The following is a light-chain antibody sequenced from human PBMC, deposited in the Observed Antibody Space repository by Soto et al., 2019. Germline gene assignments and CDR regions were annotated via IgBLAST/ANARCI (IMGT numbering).Light chain of an antibody. CDR3: QHDGYPQWT. CDR1: QSVSSNY. V-gene: IGKV3D-20*01. Sequence: EIVLTQSPATLSLSPGERATLSCGASQSVSSNYLAWYQQKPGLAPRLLIYDASNRATGIPDRFSGSGSGTEFALNISRLEPEDFAVYLGQHDGYPQWTFGPGTKVDIK. CDR2: DAS. J-gene: IGKJ1*01.